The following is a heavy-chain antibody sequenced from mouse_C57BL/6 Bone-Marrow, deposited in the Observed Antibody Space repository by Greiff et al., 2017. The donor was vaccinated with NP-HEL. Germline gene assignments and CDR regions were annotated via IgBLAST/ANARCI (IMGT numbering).Heavy chain of an antibody. CDR3: AREGNPYGSSRSYAIDY. Sequence: VKLQESGPGLVAPSQSLSITCTVSGFSLTSYAISWVRQPPGKGLEWLGVIWTGGGTNYYSALKSRLSIRKDNSKSQVFLKMNSLLTDDTARDYCAREGNPYGSSRSYAIDYWGQGTSVTVSS. CDR2: IWTGGGT. D-gene: IGHD1-1*01. J-gene: IGHJ4*01. V-gene: IGHV2-9-1*01. CDR1: GFSLTSYA.